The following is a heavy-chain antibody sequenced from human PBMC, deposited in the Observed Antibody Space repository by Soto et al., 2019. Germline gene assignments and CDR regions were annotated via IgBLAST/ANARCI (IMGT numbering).Heavy chain of an antibody. J-gene: IGHJ6*03. Sequence: GASVKVSCKVSGYTLTELSMHWVRQAPGKGLEWMGGFDPEDGETIYAQKFQGRVTMTEDTSTDTAYMELSSLRSEDTAVYYCATDSGYSSGWGGRYYYYMDVWGQGTTVTVSS. V-gene: IGHV1-24*01. CDR1: GYTLTELS. D-gene: IGHD6-19*01. CDR2: FDPEDGET. CDR3: ATDSGYSSGWGGRYYYYMDV.